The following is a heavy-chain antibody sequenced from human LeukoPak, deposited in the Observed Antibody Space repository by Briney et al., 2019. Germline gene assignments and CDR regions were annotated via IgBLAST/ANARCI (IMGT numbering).Heavy chain of an antibody. J-gene: IGHJ4*02. Sequence: GGSLRLSCAASGFTFSTYVMHWVRQAPGKGQVWVSRINNDGSITSYADSVKGRFTISRDNAKNTLYLQMNSLRAEDTAVYYCARDLDWLLYDYWGQGTLVTVSS. CDR3: ARDLDWLLYDY. CDR1: GFTFSTYV. V-gene: IGHV3-74*01. CDR2: INNDGSIT. D-gene: IGHD3-9*01.